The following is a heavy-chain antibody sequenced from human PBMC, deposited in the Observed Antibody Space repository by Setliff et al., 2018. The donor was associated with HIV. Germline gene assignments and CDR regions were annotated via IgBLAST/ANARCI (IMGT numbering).Heavy chain of an antibody. CDR1: GFTFSSYS. D-gene: IGHD1-26*01. CDR3: ARDRYSGSSTDY. Sequence: SGGSLRLSCSASGFTFSSYSMNWVRQAPGKGLEWVSSISSSSSYTHYADSVKGRFTISRDNVENSLYLQMNSLRAEDTAVYYCARDRYSGSSTDYWGQGTLVTVSS. J-gene: IGHJ4*02. CDR2: ISSSSSYT. V-gene: IGHV3-21*01.